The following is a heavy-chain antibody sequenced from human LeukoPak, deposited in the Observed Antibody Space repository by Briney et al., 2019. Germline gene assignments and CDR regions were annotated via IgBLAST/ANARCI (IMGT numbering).Heavy chain of an antibody. D-gene: IGHD6-13*01. Sequence: GGSLRLSCEASGFTFSNYWMHWVRQAPGKGLVWVSRIESDGSSTNYPDFTEGRFTISNDNAKNTPYLQMTSLAAEATADYYCARYSSSWNAVDYWGQGTLVTVSS. CDR1: GFTFSNYW. CDR2: IESDGSST. CDR3: ARYSSSWNAVDY. V-gene: IGHV3-74*01. J-gene: IGHJ4*02.